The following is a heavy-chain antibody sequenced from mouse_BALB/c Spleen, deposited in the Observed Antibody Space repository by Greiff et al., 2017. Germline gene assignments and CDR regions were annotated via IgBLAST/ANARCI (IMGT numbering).Heavy chain of an antibody. Sequence: VQLQQSGPELVKPGASVRISCKASGYTFTSYYIHWVKQRPGQGLEWIGWIYPGNVNTKYNEKFKGKATLTADKSSSTAYMQLSSLTSEDSAVYFCARRGTGAMDYWGQGTSVTVSS. V-gene: IGHV1S56*01. CDR1: GYTFTSYY. D-gene: IGHD4-1*01. J-gene: IGHJ4*01. CDR3: ARRGTGAMDY. CDR2: IYPGNVNT.